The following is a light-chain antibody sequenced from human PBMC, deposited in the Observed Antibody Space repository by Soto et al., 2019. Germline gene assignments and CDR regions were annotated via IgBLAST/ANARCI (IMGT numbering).Light chain of an antibody. V-gene: IGLV1-51*01. J-gene: IGLJ1*01. CDR1: GSNIGNNY. Sequence: QSVMTKPPSVSAAPGQKVTISCSGGGSNIGNNYVSWYQQLPGTATKLLIYDNNRRPSGIPDRFSGSKSGTSATLGITGLQTGDEADYYCGTWENSLIAYVFGTWTKVTVL. CDR3: GTWENSLIAYV. CDR2: DNN.